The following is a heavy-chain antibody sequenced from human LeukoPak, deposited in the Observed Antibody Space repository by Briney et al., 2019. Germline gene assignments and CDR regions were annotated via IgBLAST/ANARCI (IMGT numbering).Heavy chain of an antibody. Sequence: GGSLRLSCAASGFTVSSNYMSWVRQAPGKGLEWVSVIYSGGSTYYADSVKGRFTISRDNSKNTLYLQMNSLRAEDTAVYYCATSTVVTPDYYSGMDVWGQGTTVTVSS. V-gene: IGHV3-53*01. D-gene: IGHD4-23*01. J-gene: IGHJ6*02. CDR2: IYSGGST. CDR1: GFTVSSNY. CDR3: ATSTVVTPDYYSGMDV.